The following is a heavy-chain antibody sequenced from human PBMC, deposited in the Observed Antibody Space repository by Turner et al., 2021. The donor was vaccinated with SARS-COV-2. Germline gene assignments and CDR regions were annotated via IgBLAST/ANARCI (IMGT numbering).Heavy chain of an antibody. V-gene: IGHV1-46*01. Sequence: QVQRVQSGAEAKKPGASLKISCRTSGYTFRDYYIHWVRQAPGQGLEWMGIFNPSGGYTSYAQKFQGRLTMTSDTSTSTVYMDLSSLGYEDTAVYYCARDPRVPAVTNVNDAFDIWGQGTMVTVSS. CDR2: FNPSGGYT. CDR1: GYTFRDYY. D-gene: IGHD4-17*01. CDR3: ARDPRVPAVTNVNDAFDI. J-gene: IGHJ3*02.